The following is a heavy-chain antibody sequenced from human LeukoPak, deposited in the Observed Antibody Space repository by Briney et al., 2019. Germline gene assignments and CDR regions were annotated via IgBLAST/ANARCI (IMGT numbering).Heavy chain of an antibody. D-gene: IGHD3-10*01. V-gene: IGHV3-7*01. Sequence: PGGSLRLSCAASGFTFSNYWMAWVRQAPGKGPEWVANINLDGSQKYYVDSVKGRFTISRDNAENSLYLQMNSLRAEDTALYYCAKESRITDYELTGAYYFDYWGQGTLVTVSS. CDR3: AKESRITDYELTGAYYFDY. J-gene: IGHJ4*02. CDR2: INLDGSQK. CDR1: GFTFSNYW.